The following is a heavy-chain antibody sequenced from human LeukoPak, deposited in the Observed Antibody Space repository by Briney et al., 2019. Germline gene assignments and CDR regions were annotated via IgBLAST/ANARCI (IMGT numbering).Heavy chain of an antibody. J-gene: IGHJ4*02. Sequence: GGSLRLSCAASGFTFSSYSMSWVRQAPGKGLEWVSGINGGGGTYYADYVKGRFTISRDNSKNTLYLQMNSLTADDTAVYYCEAHLYSGNLPDYWGQGTLVTVSS. V-gene: IGHV3-23*01. CDR3: EAHLYSGNLPDY. CDR1: GFTFSSYS. D-gene: IGHD1-26*01. CDR2: INGGGGT.